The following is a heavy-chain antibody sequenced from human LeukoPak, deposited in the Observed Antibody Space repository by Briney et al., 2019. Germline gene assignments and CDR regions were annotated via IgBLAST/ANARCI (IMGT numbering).Heavy chain of an antibody. Sequence: SVKVSCKASGYTFTSYGISWVRQAPGQGLEWMGGIIPIFGTANYAQKFQGRVTITADKSTSTAYMELSSLRSEDTAVYYCARTRSSSSSWYGQFDYWGQGTLVTVSS. CDR3: ARTRSSSSSWYGQFDY. D-gene: IGHD6-13*01. V-gene: IGHV1-69*06. J-gene: IGHJ4*02. CDR1: GYTFTSYG. CDR2: IIPIFGTA.